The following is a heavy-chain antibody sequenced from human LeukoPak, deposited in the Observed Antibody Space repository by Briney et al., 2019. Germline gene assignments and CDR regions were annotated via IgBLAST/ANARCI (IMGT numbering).Heavy chain of an antibody. CDR2: ISAYNGNT. Sequence: ASVKVSCKASGYTFTSYGISWVRQAPGQGLEWMGWISAYNGNTNYAQKLQGRVTMTTDTSTSTAYMELRSLGSDDTAVYYCARDWGYDDDYGDKNDYWGQGTLVTVSS. CDR1: GYTFTSYG. V-gene: IGHV1-18*01. CDR3: ARDWGYDDDYGDKNDY. D-gene: IGHD4-23*01. J-gene: IGHJ4*02.